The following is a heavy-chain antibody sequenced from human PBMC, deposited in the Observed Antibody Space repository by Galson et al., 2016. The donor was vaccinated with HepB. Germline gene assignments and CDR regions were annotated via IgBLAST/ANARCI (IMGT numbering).Heavy chain of an antibody. Sequence: SGAEVKKPGESLRISCEGSGHSFTSYWIGWVRQMPGKGLEWMGIIYPSDSDTRYSPSFQGQVTIPADKSISTAYLQWSNLNASDTAMYYCARRRTAVAPFDYWGQGTLVTVSS. CDR1: GHSFTSYW. D-gene: IGHD4-23*01. V-gene: IGHV5-51*01. CDR2: IYPSDSDT. J-gene: IGHJ4*02. CDR3: ARRRTAVAPFDY.